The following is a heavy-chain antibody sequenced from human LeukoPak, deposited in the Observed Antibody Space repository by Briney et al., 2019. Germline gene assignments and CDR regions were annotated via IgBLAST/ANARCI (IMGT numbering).Heavy chain of an antibody. Sequence: ASVKVSCKASGGTFSSYAISWVRQAPGQGLEWMGWIIPIFSTANYAQKFQGRVTITADESTSTAYMEPSSLRSEDTAVYYCARAGGDFARWFDPWGQGTLVTVSS. CDR2: IIPIFSTA. CDR3: ARAGGDFARWFDP. J-gene: IGHJ5*02. CDR1: GGTFSSYA. D-gene: IGHD3-3*01. V-gene: IGHV1-69*13.